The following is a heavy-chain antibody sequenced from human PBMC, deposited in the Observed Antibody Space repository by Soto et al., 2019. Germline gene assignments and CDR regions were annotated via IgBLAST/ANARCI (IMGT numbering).Heavy chain of an antibody. J-gene: IGHJ4*02. CDR2: ISGSGGSA. CDR1: GFMFSSYA. V-gene: IGHV3-23*01. CDR3: AKGGRDTALAGLGFDY. D-gene: IGHD5-18*01. Sequence: EVQLLESGGGLLQPGGSLRVSCAASGFMFSSYAMSWVRQAPGKGLEWVSSISGSGGSAFYADSVKGRFTISRDNSKSTLSLQMSSLRVEDTAVYYCAKGGRDTALAGLGFDYWGQGTLVTVSS.